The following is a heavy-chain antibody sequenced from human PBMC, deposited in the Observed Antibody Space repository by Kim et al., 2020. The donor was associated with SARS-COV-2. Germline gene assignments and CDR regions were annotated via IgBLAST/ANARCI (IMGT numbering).Heavy chain of an antibody. CDR3: ARGIYCTTTSCYTTPARFDP. V-gene: IGHV3-48*02. Sequence: GGSLRLSCTASGFTFSSYSMNWVRQAPGKGLEWVSYISASGGSIYYADSVKGRFTISRDNAKNSLFLQMNSLRDEDTAVYYCARGIYCTTTSCYTTPARFDPWGQGTLVTVSS. CDR1: GFTFSSYS. J-gene: IGHJ5*02. CDR2: ISASGGSI. D-gene: IGHD2-2*02.